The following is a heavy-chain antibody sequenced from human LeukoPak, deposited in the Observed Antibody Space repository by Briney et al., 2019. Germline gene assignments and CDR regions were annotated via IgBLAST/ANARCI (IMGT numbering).Heavy chain of an antibody. CDR1: GFTFSSYS. J-gene: IGHJ3*02. V-gene: IGHV3-21*01. CDR2: ISSSSSYI. Sequence: GGSLRLSCAASGFTFSSYSMNWVRQAPGKGLEWVSSISSSSSYIYYADSVKGRFTISRDNAKNSLCLQMNSLRAEDTAVYYCARATTNDAFDIWGQGTMVTVSS. CDR3: ARATTNDAFDI. D-gene: IGHD5-12*01.